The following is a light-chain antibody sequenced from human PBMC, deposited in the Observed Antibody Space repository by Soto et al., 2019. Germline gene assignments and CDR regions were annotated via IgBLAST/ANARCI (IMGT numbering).Light chain of an antibody. CDR2: NND. Sequence: QSVLTQPPSASGTPGQRVTISCSGSHSNIGRNSVNWYRQLPGTAPKLLIYNNDQWPSGVPDRFSGSKSGTSASLDISGLQSEDEADYYCASWDVSLNGLYVFGTGTKVTVL. J-gene: IGLJ1*01. V-gene: IGLV1-44*01. CDR3: ASWDVSLNGLYV. CDR1: HSNIGRNS.